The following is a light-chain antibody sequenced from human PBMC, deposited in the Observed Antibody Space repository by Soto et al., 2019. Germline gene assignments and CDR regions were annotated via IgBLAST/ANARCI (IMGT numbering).Light chain of an antibody. V-gene: IGKV3-20*01. CDR2: DTS. CDR3: QQYGRTPYT. Sequence: EIVLTQSPGTLSLSPGERATLSCRASQSVSSTYLAWYQHKPGQAPRLLIYDTSSRAAGIPDRFSGSGSATDFTLTISRLEPEDFAVYYCQQYGRTPYTFGQATKLDIK. CDR1: QSVSSTY. J-gene: IGKJ2*01.